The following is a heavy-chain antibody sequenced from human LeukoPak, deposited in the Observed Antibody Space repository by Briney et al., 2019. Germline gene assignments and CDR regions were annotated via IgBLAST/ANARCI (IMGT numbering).Heavy chain of an antibody. Sequence: PGGSLRLSCAASGFTFSIYWMSWVRQAPGKGLEWVANIKQDGSEKYYVDSVKGRFTISRDNARNSLYLQMNSLRAEDTAVYYCARVRGSGSYLKYYFDYWGQGTLVTVSS. D-gene: IGHD3-10*01. CDR3: ARVRGSGSYLKYYFDY. J-gene: IGHJ4*02. V-gene: IGHV3-7*01. CDR1: GFTFSIYW. CDR2: IKQDGSEK.